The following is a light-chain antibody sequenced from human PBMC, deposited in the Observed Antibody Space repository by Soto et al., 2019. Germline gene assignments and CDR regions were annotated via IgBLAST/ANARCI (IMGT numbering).Light chain of an antibody. CDR2: DAS. CDR1: QGINNY. J-gene: IGKJ1*01. Sequence: DIQMTQSPSSLSASVGDRVTITCQASQGINNYLNWYQQKLGKAPKLLIYDASNLEIGVPSRFSGSASGTDFTLTIFSLQPEDIATYYCLQTYSAPRTFGQATKVDIK. CDR3: LQTYSAPRT. V-gene: IGKV1-33*01.